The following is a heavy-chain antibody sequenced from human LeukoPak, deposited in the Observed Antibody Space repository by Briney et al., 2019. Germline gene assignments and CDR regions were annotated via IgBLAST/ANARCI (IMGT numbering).Heavy chain of an antibody. CDR2: IIPILGIA. V-gene: IGHV1-69*04. Sequence: GASVKVSCKASGGTFSSYAISWVRQAPGQGLELMGRIIPILGIANYAQKFQGRVTITADKSTSTAYMELSSLRSEDTAVYYCARVGVGATEIDYWGQGTLVTVSS. CDR1: GGTFSSYA. D-gene: IGHD1-26*01. CDR3: ARVGVGATEIDY. J-gene: IGHJ4*02.